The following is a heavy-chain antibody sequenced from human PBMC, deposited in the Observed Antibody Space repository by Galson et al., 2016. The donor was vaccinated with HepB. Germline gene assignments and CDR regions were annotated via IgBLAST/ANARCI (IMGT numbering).Heavy chain of an antibody. CDR3: ASRAA. V-gene: IGHV3-30*14. Sequence: SLRLSCAASGLTFTGYAIHWVRQAPGKGLEWVAVISYDGSNKYYADSVKGRFTVSRDTSKNTLYLQMNSLSVEDTAIYYCASRAAWGQGTLVTVSS. J-gene: IGHJ4*02. CDR2: ISYDGSNK. D-gene: IGHD2-15*01. CDR1: GLTFTGYA.